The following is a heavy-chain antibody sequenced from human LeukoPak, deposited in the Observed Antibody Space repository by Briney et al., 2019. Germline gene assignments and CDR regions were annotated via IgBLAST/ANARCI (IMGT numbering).Heavy chain of an antibody. V-gene: IGHV3-30*02. D-gene: IGHD4-17*01. CDR2: LRHGRNI. CDR3: AKVSLPRTTVTTFDY. Sequence: GGSLRLSCTASGFNFNEHGMHWVRQAPGKGLEWVAFLRHGRNIHYADSVKGRFTISRDNSKKTVFLQMNSLRAADTAVYYCAKVSLPRTTVTTFDYWGQGTLVTVSS. J-gene: IGHJ4*02. CDR1: GFNFNEHG.